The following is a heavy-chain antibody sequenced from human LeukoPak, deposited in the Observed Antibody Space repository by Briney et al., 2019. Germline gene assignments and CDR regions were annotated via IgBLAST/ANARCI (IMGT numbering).Heavy chain of an antibody. CDR3: ARSLVVVTASRGKWFDP. D-gene: IGHD2-21*02. Sequence: SETLSLTCTVSGGSISSGGYYWSWIRQHPGKGLEWIGYIYYSGSTYYNPSLKSRVTISVDTSKNQFSLKLSSVTAADTAVYYCARSLVVVTASRGKWFDPWGQGTLVTVSS. J-gene: IGHJ5*02. CDR1: GGSISSGGYY. V-gene: IGHV4-31*03. CDR2: IYYSGST.